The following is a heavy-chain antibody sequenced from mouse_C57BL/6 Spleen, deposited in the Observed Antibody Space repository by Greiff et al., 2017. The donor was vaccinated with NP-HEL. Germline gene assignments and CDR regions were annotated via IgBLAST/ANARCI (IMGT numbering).Heavy chain of an antibody. Sequence: QVQLKESGTELVKPGASVKLSCKASGYTFTSYWMHWVKQRPGQGLEWIGNINPSNGGTNYNEKFKSKATLTVDKSSSTAYMQLSSLTSEDSAVYYCARDKLRYYGSNYAMDYWGQGTSVTVSS. CDR1: GYTFTSYW. J-gene: IGHJ4*01. D-gene: IGHD1-1*01. CDR3: ARDKLRYYGSNYAMDY. V-gene: IGHV1-53*01. CDR2: INPSNGGT.